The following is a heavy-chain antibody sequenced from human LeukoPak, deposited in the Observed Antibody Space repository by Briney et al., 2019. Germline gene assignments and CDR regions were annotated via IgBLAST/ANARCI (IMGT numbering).Heavy chain of an antibody. CDR2: INPDRRAT. V-gene: IGHV3-7*01. Sequence: GGSLRLSCAASGFTFSTSWMSWVRQAPGKGLEWLANINPDRRATFYVDSVKGRFIISRDNAKNSLFLQMSSLRDDDTALYYCASSHDSAGNDWGQGTVVTVYS. CDR1: GFTFSTSW. D-gene: IGHD2-15*01. J-gene: IGHJ1*01. CDR3: ASSHDSAGND.